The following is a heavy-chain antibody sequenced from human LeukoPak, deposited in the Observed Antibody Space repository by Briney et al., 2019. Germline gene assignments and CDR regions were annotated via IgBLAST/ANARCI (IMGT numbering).Heavy chain of an antibody. D-gene: IGHD4-23*01. J-gene: IGHJ5*02. CDR3: ARDNSVEDTAWWFDP. Sequence: SETLSLTCAVYGGSFSGYYWSWIRQPPGKGLEWIGEINHSGSTNYNPSLKSRVTISVDTSKNQFSLKLSSVTAADTAVYYCARDNSVEDTAWWFDPWGQGTLVTVSS. CDR1: GGSFSGYY. CDR2: INHSGST. V-gene: IGHV4-34*01.